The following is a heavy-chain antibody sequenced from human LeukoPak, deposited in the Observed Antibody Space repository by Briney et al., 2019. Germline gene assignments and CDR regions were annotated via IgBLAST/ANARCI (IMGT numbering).Heavy chain of an antibody. CDR3: ARGDIVVVPAVPPRADASDI. Sequence: ASVKVSRQASGYTFTGYYMHWVRPAPGQGLDWMGWINHNSGGTNYAPKFQGRVTMTRDTSISTAYMELSRLRSDDTAVYYCARGDIVVVPAVPPRADASDIWGQGTMVTVSS. J-gene: IGHJ3*02. CDR1: GYTFTGYY. V-gene: IGHV1-2*02. CDR2: INHNSGGT. D-gene: IGHD2-2*01.